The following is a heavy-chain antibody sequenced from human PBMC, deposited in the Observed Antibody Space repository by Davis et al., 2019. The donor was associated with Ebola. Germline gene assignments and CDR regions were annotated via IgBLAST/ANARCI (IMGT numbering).Heavy chain of an antibody. D-gene: IGHD2-2*01. CDR2: IYYSGST. J-gene: IGHJ6*02. CDR3: ARGLVVVPAAIRGLYYYGMDV. CDR1: GGSFSGYY. V-gene: IGHV4-34*01. Sequence: SETLSLTCAVYGGSFSGYYWGWIRQPPGKGLGWIGSIYYSGSTYYNPSLKSRVTISVDTSKNQFSLKLSSVTAADTAVYYCARGLVVVPAAIRGLYYYGMDVWGQGTTVTVSS.